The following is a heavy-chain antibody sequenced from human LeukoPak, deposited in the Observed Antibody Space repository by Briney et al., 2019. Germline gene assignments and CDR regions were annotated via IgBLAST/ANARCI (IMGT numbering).Heavy chain of an antibody. CDR1: GFTVSSNY. CDR2: IYSGGST. Sequence: GGSLRLSCAASGFTVSSNYMSWVRQAPGKGLEWVSVIYSGGSTYYADSVKGRFTISRDNSKNTLYLQMNSLRAEDTAVYYCAKDLKYCSGGSCRINYFDYWGQGTLVTVSS. V-gene: IGHV3-53*01. D-gene: IGHD2-15*01. CDR3: AKDLKYCSGGSCRINYFDY. J-gene: IGHJ4*02.